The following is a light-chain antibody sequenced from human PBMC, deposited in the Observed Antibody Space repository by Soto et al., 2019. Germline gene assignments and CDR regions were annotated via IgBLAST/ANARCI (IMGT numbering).Light chain of an antibody. CDR1: ENIYTN. V-gene: IGKV3-15*01. CDR3: QQYNNWPFS. Sequence: DIVMTQSPAPVSVSPGDRATLSCRASENIYTNLAWYQQKPGQAPRLLFYGASTRATGVPARFIATGSETDCTLTISGLQSGDAAVYFCQQYNNWPFSLGQGTRLEIK. CDR2: GAS. J-gene: IGKJ5*01.